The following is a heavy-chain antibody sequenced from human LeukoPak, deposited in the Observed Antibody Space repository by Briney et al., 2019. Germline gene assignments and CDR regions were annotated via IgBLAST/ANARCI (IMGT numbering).Heavy chain of an antibody. V-gene: IGHV4-30-4*08. Sequence: SETLSLTCTVSGGSISSGDYYWSWIRQPPGKGLEWIVYIYYSGSTYYNPSIKSRVTISVDTSKNQFSLKLSSVTAADTAVYYCARAPYYYGSSGYYSYYYYYYMDVWGKGTTVTVSS. CDR3: ARAPYYYGSSGYYSYYYYYYMDV. CDR2: IYYSGST. CDR1: GGSISSGDYY. D-gene: IGHD3-22*01. J-gene: IGHJ6*03.